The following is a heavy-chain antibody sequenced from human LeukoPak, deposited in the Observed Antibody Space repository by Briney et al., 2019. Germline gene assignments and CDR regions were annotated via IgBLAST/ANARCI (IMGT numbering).Heavy chain of an antibody. CDR1: GGSFSGYY. V-gene: IGHV4-34*01. CDR3: ARGKDGDYGSYFDY. D-gene: IGHD4-17*01. Sequence: SETLSLTCAVYGGSFSGYYWSWIRQPPGKGLEWIGEINHSGSTNYNPPLKSRVTISVDTSKNQFSLKLSSVTAADTAVYYCARGKDGDYGSYFDYWGQGTLVTVSS. J-gene: IGHJ4*02. CDR2: INHSGST.